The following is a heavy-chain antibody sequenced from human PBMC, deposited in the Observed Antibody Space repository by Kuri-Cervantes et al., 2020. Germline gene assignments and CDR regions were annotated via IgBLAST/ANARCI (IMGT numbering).Heavy chain of an antibody. Sequence: SVKVSCKASGGTFSSYAISWVRQAPGQGLEWMGGIIPIFGTANYAQKFQGRVTITADESTSTAYMELSSLRSEDTAVYYCAKDHYKAYCSSTSCSFSHDFQHWGQGTLVRLL. CDR1: GGTFSSYA. CDR3: AKDHYKAYCSSTSCSFSHDFQH. D-gene: IGHD2-2*01. CDR2: IIPIFGTA. J-gene: IGHJ1*01. V-gene: IGHV1-69*13.